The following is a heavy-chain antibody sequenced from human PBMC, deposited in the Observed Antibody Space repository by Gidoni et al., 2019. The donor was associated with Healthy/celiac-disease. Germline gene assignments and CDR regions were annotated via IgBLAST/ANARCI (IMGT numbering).Heavy chain of an antibody. V-gene: IGHV3-33*01. D-gene: IGHD3-3*01. CDR1: GFTFSSYG. CDR2: IWYDGSNK. CDR3: ARESDDFWSGYYASPYY. J-gene: IGHJ4*02. Sequence: QVQLVESGGGVVQPGRSLRLSCAASGFTFSSYGMHWVRQAPGKGLEWVAVIWYDGSNKYYADSVKGRFTISRDNSKNTLYLQMNSLRAEDTAVYYCARESDDFWSGYYASPYYWGQGTLVTVSS.